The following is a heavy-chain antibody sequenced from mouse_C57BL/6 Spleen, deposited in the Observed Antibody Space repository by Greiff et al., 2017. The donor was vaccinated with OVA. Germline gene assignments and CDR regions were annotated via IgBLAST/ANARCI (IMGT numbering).Heavy chain of an antibody. Sequence: QVQLQQSGAELVKPGASVKLSCKASGYTFTSYWMQWVKQRPGQGLEWIGEIDPSDSYTNYNQKFKGKATLTVDTSSSTAYMQLSSLTSEDSAVYYCARYDYDPNYFDYWGQGTTLTVSS. CDR1: GYTFTSYW. V-gene: IGHV1-50*01. D-gene: IGHD2-4*01. CDR2: IDPSDSYT. CDR3: ARYDYDPNYFDY. J-gene: IGHJ2*01.